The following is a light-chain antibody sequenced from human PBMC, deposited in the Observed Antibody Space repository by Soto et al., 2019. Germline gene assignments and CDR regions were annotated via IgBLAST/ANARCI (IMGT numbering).Light chain of an antibody. Sequence: QSALTQPASVSGSPGQSITISCTGTSNDVGGHNYVSWYQQHPGKAPKLMIYDVSNRPSGVSNRFSGSKSGNTASLTISGLPAEDEADYCCSSYTSSSTVVFGGGTKVTVL. CDR1: SNDVGGHNY. CDR3: SSYTSSSTVV. J-gene: IGLJ2*01. V-gene: IGLV2-14*01. CDR2: DVS.